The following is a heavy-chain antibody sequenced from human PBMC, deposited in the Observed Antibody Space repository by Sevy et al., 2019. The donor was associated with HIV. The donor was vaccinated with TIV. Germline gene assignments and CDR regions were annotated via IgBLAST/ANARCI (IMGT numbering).Heavy chain of an antibody. Sequence: HGGSLRLSCAASGFTFSSYDMHWVRQATGKGLEWVSAIGTAGDTYYPGSVKGRFTISRENAKNSLYLQMNSLRAGDTAVYYCARALYDSSGYYLFDYWGQGTLVTVSS. CDR2: IGTAGDT. V-gene: IGHV3-13*01. CDR3: ARALYDSSGYYLFDY. CDR1: GFTFSSYD. J-gene: IGHJ4*02. D-gene: IGHD3-22*01.